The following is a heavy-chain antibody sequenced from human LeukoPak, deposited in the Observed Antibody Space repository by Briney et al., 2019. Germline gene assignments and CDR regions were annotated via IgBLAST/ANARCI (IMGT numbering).Heavy chain of an antibody. Sequence: ASVTVSCKASGYTFTSYDINWVRQATGQGLEWMGWMNPNSGNTGYAQKFQGRVTMTRNTSISTAYMELSSLRSEDTAVYYCARVRVVVVVAAIHDWFDPWGQGTLVTVSS. J-gene: IGHJ5*02. CDR1: GYTFTSYD. V-gene: IGHV1-8*01. D-gene: IGHD2-15*01. CDR3: ARVRVVVVVAAIHDWFDP. CDR2: MNPNSGNT.